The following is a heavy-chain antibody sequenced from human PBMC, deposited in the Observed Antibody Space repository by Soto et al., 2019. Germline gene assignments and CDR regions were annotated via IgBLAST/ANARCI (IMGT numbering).Heavy chain of an antibody. D-gene: IGHD2-2*01. CDR2: ISWDDDK. J-gene: IGHJ3*02. V-gene: IGHV2-5*02. Sequence: YGPTLAHPTKTPPLTCTVSGFSIRTRKVGMGWIRQPPGKALQRHALISWDDDKRYSRSLKSWLTITQDHSKNHVILTITKNEPVDTATYYCAHSFGRNCSSTSCYAFDIWGQVTMVTVSS. CDR1: GFSIRTRKVG. CDR3: AHSFGRNCSSTSCYAFDI.